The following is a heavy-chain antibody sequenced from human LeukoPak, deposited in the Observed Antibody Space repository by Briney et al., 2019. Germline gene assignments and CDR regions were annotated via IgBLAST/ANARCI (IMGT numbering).Heavy chain of an antibody. J-gene: IGHJ3*02. CDR3: ARENTVVTAFDI. D-gene: IGHD4-23*01. V-gene: IGHV3-30-3*01. CDR2: ISYDGGNK. Sequence: GGSLRLSCAASGFTFSSYAMHWVRQAPGKGLEWVAVISYDGGNKYYADSVKGRFTISRDNSKNTLYLQMNSLRAEDTAVYYCARENTVVTAFDIWGQGTMVTVSS. CDR1: GFTFSSYA.